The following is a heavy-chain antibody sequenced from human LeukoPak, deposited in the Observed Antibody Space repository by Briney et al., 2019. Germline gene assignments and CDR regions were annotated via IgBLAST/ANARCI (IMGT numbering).Heavy chain of an antibody. J-gene: IGHJ3*02. Sequence: SETLSLTCSVSGGSLSNYYWSWIRQPPGRGLEWIGYIYNSGTTKYNPSLTSRVTISVDTSKNQLSLKLSSVTAADTAVYYCARDGGRVRGPPGDAFDIWGQGTMVTVSS. D-gene: IGHD3-10*01. V-gene: IGHV4-59*01. CDR2: IYNSGTT. CDR1: GGSLSNYY. CDR3: ARDGGRVRGPPGDAFDI.